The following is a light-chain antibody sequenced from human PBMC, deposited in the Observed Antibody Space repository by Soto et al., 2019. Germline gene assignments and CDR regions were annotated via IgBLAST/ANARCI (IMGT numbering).Light chain of an antibody. Sequence: EIGMTQSTATLSVSPGERATLSCRASQSVYSMLAWYQQKPGQAPRLLIYDASTRATGIPASFSGSGSGTEFTLTISSLEPEDFAVYYCQQRSNWRDTFGQGTRLEI. CDR2: DAS. V-gene: IGKV3-15*01. J-gene: IGKJ5*01. CDR1: QSVYSM. CDR3: QQRSNWRDT.